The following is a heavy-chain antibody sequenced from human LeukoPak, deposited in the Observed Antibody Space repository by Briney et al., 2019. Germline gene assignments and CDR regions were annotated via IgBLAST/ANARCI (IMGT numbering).Heavy chain of an antibody. Sequence: GGSLRLSCAASGFTFSSYWMTWVRQAPGKGLEWVANIKQDGSEIYYVDSVKGRFAISRDNAKSSLYLQMNSLRVGDTAVYYCARGPTPSYYYGSGSYYSLDYWGQGTLVTVSS. CDR1: GFTFSSYW. V-gene: IGHV3-7*01. J-gene: IGHJ4*02. CDR3: ARGPTPSYYYGSGSYYSLDY. D-gene: IGHD3-10*01. CDR2: IKQDGSEI.